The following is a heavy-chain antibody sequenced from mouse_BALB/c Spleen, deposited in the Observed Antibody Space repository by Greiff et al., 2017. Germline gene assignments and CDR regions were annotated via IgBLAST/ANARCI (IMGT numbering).Heavy chain of an antibody. V-gene: IGHV5-9-3*01. CDR2: ISSGGSYT. Sequence: EVMLVESGGGLVKPGGSLKLSCAASGFTFSSYAMSWVRQTPEKRLEWVATISSGGSYTYYPDSVKGRFTISRDNAKNTLYLQMSSLRSEDTAMYYCARQGYYGSSYNAMDYWGQGTSVTVSS. CDR1: GFTFSSYA. D-gene: IGHD1-1*01. CDR3: ARQGYYGSSYNAMDY. J-gene: IGHJ4*01.